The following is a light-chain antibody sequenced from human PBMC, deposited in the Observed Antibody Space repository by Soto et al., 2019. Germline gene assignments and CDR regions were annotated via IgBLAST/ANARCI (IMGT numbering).Light chain of an antibody. J-gene: IGLJ3*02. CDR2: EGS. V-gene: IGLV2-23*03. CDR3: CSYAGSSTFEV. CDR1: SSDVGSYNL. Sequence: QPVLTRPASVSGSPGQSITISCTGTSSDVGSYNLVSWYQQHPGKAPKLMIYEGSKRPSGVSNRFSGSKSGNTASLTISGLQAEDEADYYCCSYAGSSTFEVFGGGTQLTVL.